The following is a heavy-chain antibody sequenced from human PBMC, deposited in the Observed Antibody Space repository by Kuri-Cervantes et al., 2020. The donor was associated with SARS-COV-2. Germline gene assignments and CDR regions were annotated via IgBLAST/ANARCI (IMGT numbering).Heavy chain of an antibody. D-gene: IGHD3-22*01. Sequence: GGSLRLSCGASGFTFSSYAMSWVRQAPGKGLEWVSVISGSGGTTYYADSVKGRFTVSRDNSKNTLYLQMNSLRAEDTAVYYCASGRIYDSSGYSPGGFDYWGQGTLVT. CDR3: ASGRIYDSSGYSPGGFDY. CDR1: GFTFSSYA. CDR2: ISGSGGTT. V-gene: IGHV3-23*01. J-gene: IGHJ4*02.